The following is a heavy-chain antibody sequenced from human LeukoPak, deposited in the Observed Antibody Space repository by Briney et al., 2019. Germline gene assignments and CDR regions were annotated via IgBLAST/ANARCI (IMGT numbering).Heavy chain of an antibody. J-gene: IGHJ4*02. CDR1: GGTFSSYA. CDR2: IIPIFGTA. Sequence: ASVKVSCKASGGTFSSYAISWVRQAPGQGLEWVGRIIPIFGTANYAQKFQGRVTIATDESTSTAYMELSSLRSEDTAVYYCAKEHVDTAMVTLLDYWGQGTLVTVSS. D-gene: IGHD5-18*01. V-gene: IGHV1-69*05. CDR3: AKEHVDTAMVTLLDY.